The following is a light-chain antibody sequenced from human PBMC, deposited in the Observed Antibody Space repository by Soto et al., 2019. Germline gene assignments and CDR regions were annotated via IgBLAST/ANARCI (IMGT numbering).Light chain of an antibody. V-gene: IGKV3-11*01. J-gene: IGKJ4*01. CDR1: QSVSSY. CDR2: DAS. Sequence: EIVLTQSPATLSLSPGERATLSCRASQSVSSYLAWSQQKPGQAPRLLIYDASNKATGIPARFSGSGSGTDFTLTISSLEPEDFAVYSCQQRSNWRTFGGGTKVEI. CDR3: QQRSNWRT.